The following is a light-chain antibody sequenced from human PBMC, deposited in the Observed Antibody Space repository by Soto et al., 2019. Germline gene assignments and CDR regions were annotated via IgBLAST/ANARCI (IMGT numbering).Light chain of an antibody. J-gene: IGKJ5*01. V-gene: IGKV1-9*01. CDR1: QGISSY. Sequence: DIQLTQSPSFLSASVGDRVTITCRASQGISSYLAWYQQKPGKAPKLLIYAASTLQSGVPSRFSGSGSGTDFTLTISSLQPEDSATYYCQQLNTYPITFGQGTRLEI. CDR3: QQLNTYPIT. CDR2: AAS.